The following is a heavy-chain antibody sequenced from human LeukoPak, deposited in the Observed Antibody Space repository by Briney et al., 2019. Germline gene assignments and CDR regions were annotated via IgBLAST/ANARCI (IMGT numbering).Heavy chain of an antibody. J-gene: IGHJ4*02. CDR1: GFTFDDYA. Sequence: PGGSLRLSCAASGFTFDDYAMHWVRLRPGKGPEWVSGIDWSSGDIAYAESVKGRFTISRDNAKNSLYLQMNSLRAEDTAIYYCARETPYYYVSGSYYTLDYWGQGTLVTVSS. D-gene: IGHD3-10*01. CDR3: ARETPYYYVSGSYYTLDY. V-gene: IGHV3-9*01. CDR2: IDWSSGDI.